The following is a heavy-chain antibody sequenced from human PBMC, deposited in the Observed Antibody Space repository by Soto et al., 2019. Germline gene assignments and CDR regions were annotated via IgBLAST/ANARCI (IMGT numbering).Heavy chain of an antibody. CDR3: ARGSTDSYPGSRIFDF. CDR1: GLTFGSRA. D-gene: IGHD3-10*01. Sequence: PVGSLRLSCVASGLTFGSRAMSWVRQAPGEGLQWVSTITDTGGDAKYADSVRGRFVISRDNSKKTLYLQMTSLTAEDSAMYFCARGSTDSYPGSRIFDFWGRGTQVTVSS. CDR2: ITDTGGDA. J-gene: IGHJ4*02. V-gene: IGHV3-23*01.